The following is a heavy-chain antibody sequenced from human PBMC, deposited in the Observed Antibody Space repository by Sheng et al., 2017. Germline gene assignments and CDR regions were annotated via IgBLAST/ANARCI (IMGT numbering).Heavy chain of an antibody. Sequence: QVQLVESGGGVVQPGRSLRLSCAASGFTFSTYGIHWVRQAPGKGLEWLTLIWHDGSSQYYAESVKGRFTVSRDNSQNTVYLQMNSLRAEDTAVYFCARDLWISGFKFFDSW. CDR3: ARDLWISGFKFFDS. D-gene: IGHD3-22*01. CDR2: IWHDGSSQ. CDR1: GFTFSTYG. J-gene: IGHJ4*01. V-gene: IGHV3-33*01.